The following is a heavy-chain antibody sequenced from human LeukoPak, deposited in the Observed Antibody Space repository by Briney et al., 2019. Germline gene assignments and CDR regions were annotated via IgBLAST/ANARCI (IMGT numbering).Heavy chain of an antibody. CDR3: ASRDSGNWFDP. CDR2: IYHSGST. J-gene: IGHJ5*02. V-gene: IGHV4-34*01. Sequence: PSETLSLTCAVYGGSYSDYYWSWIRQPPGKGLAWMGEIYHSGSTNYNPSLKSRVTISVDTSKNQFSLKLTSVTAADTAVYYCASRDSGNWFDPWGQGTLVTVSS. CDR1: GGSYSDYY.